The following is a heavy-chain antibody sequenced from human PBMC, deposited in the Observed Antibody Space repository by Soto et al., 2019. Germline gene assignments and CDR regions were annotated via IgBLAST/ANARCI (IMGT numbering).Heavy chain of an antibody. Sequence: GGSLRLSCAASGLIFSGSAIHWFRQASGKVLEWVGRIRSRANNFATSSAASVKGRFTFSRDDSKNTAYLQMNTLKPEDTAVYYCARGQGAAIGDYYSHGMEVLGQGTTVIVS. D-gene: IGHD2-2*02. CDR3: ARGQGAAIGDYYSHGMEV. V-gene: IGHV3-73*01. J-gene: IGHJ6*01. CDR1: GLIFSGSA. CDR2: IRSRANNFAT.